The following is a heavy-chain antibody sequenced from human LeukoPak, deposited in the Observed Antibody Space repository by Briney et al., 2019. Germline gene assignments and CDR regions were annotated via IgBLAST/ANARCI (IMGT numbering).Heavy chain of an antibody. D-gene: IGHD2-2*01. CDR1: GYTFTGYY. J-gene: IGHJ6*03. CDR3: ARDSGYQLLPDYHYYYYYYMDV. CDR2: INPNSGGT. Sequence: GASVKVSCKASGYTFTGYYMHWVRQAPGQGLEWMGWINPNSGGTNYAQKFQGRVTMTRDTSISTAYMELSRLRSDDTAVYYCARDSGYQLLPDYHYYYYYYMDVWGKGTTVTISS. V-gene: IGHV1-2*02.